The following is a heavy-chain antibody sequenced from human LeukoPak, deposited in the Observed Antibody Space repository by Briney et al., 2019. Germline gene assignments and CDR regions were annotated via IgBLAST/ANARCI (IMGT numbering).Heavy chain of an antibody. Sequence: VKVSCKASGYTFTSYGISWVRQAPGQGLEWMGWISAYDGNTNYAQKLQGRVTMTTDTSTSTAYMELRSLRSDDTAVYYCAREGYCSGGSCGFDPWGQGTLVTVSS. CDR3: AREGYCSGGSCGFDP. CDR1: GYTFTSYG. V-gene: IGHV1-18*01. CDR2: ISAYDGNT. D-gene: IGHD2-15*01. J-gene: IGHJ5*02.